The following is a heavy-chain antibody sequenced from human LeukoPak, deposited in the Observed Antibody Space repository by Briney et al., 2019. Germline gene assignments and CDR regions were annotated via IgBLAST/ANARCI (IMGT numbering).Heavy chain of an antibody. V-gene: IGHV4-59*08. D-gene: IGHD3-10*01. CDR3: ARGSFGELVDY. CDR2: IYYSGST. Sequence: SETLSLTCTVSGGSISSYYWSWIRQPPGKGLEWIGYIYYSGSTNYNPSLKSRVTISVDTSKNQFSLKLSSVTAADTAVYYCARGSFGELVDYWGQGTLVTVSS. J-gene: IGHJ4*02. CDR1: GGSISSYY.